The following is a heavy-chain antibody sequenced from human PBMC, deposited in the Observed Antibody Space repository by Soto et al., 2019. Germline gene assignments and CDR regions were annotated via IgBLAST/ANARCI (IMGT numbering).Heavy chain of an antibody. CDR3: AKDISAKYDYYGMDV. J-gene: IGHJ6*02. CDR2: ISWNSGSI. CDR1: GFTFDDYA. Sequence: EVQLVESGGGLVQPGRSLRLSCAASGFTFDDYAMHWVRQAPGKGLEWVSGISWNSGSIGYADSVKGRFTISRDNAKNSLYLQMNSLRAEDTALYYCAKDISAKYDYYGMDVWGQGTTVTVSS. V-gene: IGHV3-9*01. D-gene: IGHD6-25*01.